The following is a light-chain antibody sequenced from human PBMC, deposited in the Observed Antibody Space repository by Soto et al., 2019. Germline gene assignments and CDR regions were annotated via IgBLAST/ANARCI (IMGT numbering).Light chain of an antibody. J-gene: IGKJ5*01. CDR2: GAS. V-gene: IGKV3-20*01. CDR3: QQYSSSPIT. CDR1: QSVSSSF. Sequence: EIVLTQSPGTLSLSPGERATLSCRASQSVSSSFLAWFQQKPGQAPRLLIYGASSRATGIPDRFSGSGSGTDFTLTISRLEPEDFAVYYCQQYSSSPITFGQRPRLQMK.